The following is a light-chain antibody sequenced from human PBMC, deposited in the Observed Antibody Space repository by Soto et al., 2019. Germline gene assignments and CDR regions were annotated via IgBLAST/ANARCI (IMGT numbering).Light chain of an antibody. CDR1: QSVSVN. CDR2: DAS. J-gene: IGKJ4*01. Sequence: EVVLTQSPAILSLSPGERATLSCRASQSVSVNFAWYQQKPGQAPRLLIYDASSRATGIPDRFSGGGSGTDSTLTISRLEPEDFAVYYCQQFSSYPLTFGGGTKVDIK. V-gene: IGKV3-20*01. CDR3: QQFSSYPLT.